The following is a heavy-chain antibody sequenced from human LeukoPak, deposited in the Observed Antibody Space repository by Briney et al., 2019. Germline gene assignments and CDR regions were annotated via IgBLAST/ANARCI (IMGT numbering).Heavy chain of an antibody. J-gene: IGHJ4*02. CDR3: ARLMTTVTISFDY. V-gene: IGHV4-39*01. CDR1: GGSISSSSYY. D-gene: IGHD4-17*01. CDR2: IYYSGST. Sequence: SETLSLTCTVPGGSISSSSYYWGWIRQPPGKGLEWIGSIYYSGSTYYNPSLKSRVTISVDTSKNQFSLKLSSVTAADTAVYYCARLMTTVTISFDYWGQGTLVTVSS.